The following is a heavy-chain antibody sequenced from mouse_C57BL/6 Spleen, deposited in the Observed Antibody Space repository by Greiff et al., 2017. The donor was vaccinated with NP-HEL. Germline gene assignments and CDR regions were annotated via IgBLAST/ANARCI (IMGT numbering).Heavy chain of an antibody. CDR3: ARRGIYYGNYEGFAY. D-gene: IGHD2-1*01. Sequence: QVQLQQPGAELVMPGASVKLSCKASGYTFTSYWMHWVKQRPGQGLEWIGEIDPSDSYTNYNQKFKGKSTLTVDKSSSTAYMQLSSLTSEDSAVYYCARRGIYYGNYEGFAYWGQGTLVTVSA. CDR2: IDPSDSYT. V-gene: IGHV1-69*01. CDR1: GYTFTSYW. J-gene: IGHJ3*01.